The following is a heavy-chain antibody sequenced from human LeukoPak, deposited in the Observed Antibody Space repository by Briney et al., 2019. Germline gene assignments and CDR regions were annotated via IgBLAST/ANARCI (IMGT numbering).Heavy chain of an antibody. Sequence: SETPSLTCAVSGGSIGGSNWWTWVRQPPGKGLEWIGEINHTGTTNYNPSLKSRVTISLDKSENQFSLRLSSVTAADTAVYYCARNGGNSDYDYWGQGVLVTVSS. CDR3: ARNGGNSDYDY. CDR1: GGSIGGSNW. V-gene: IGHV4-4*02. CDR2: INHTGTT. J-gene: IGHJ4*02. D-gene: IGHD4-23*01.